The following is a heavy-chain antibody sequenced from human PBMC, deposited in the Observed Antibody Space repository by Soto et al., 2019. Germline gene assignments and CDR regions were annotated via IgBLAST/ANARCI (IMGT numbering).Heavy chain of an antibody. J-gene: IGHJ4*02. CDR1: GYRLTSYW. CDR3: ASRPRSSSSWYVY. Sequence: GESLKSSRKGCGYRLTSYWIGWVRQKPGKGLEWMGIIYPGDSDTRYSPSFQGQVTISADKSISTAYLQWSSLKASDTAMYYCASRPRSSSSWYVYWGQGTLVTVSS. D-gene: IGHD6-13*01. V-gene: IGHV5-51*01. CDR2: IYPGDSDT.